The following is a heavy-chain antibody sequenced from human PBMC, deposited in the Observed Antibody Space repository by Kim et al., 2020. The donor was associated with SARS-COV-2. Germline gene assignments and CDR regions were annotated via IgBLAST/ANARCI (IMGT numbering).Heavy chain of an antibody. J-gene: IGHJ2*01. Sequence: GGSLRLSCAASGFTFSNYAMSWVRQAPGRGLEWVSDISGSGVRTYYADSVKGRFTISRDNSKNTLSLQMNSLTAEDTAMYYCANDPGGNLPPWYFDLWGRGTLVTVSS. CDR3: ANDPGGNLPPWYFDL. D-gene: IGHD3-16*01. CDR2: ISGSGVRT. CDR1: GFTFSNYA. V-gene: IGHV3-23*01.